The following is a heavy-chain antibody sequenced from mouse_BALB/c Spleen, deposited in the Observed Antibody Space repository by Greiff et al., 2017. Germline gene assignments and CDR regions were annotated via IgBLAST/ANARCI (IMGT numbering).Heavy chain of an antibody. V-gene: IGHV1S135*01. CDR2: IDSYYSGT. CDR1: GYSFTGYN. J-gene: IGHJ2*01. D-gene: IGHD1-1*01. CDR3: TRGYGSLDY. Sequence: VQLQQSGPELEKPGASVKISCTASGYSFTGYNMHWVKQSHGKSLEWIGNIDSYYSGTSYNQMFKGKATLTVDKSSNTAYMQLKSLTSEDSAVYYCTRGYGSLDYWGQGTPLTVSS.